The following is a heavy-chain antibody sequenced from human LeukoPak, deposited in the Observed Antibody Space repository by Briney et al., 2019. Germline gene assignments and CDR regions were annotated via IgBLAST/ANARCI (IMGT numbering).Heavy chain of an antibody. CDR3: AREIPRITMVRGAAGAFDI. CDR1: GGSISSGGYY. V-gene: IGHV4-31*03. Sequence: SETLSLTCTLSGGSISSGGYYWSWIRQHPGKGLEWIGYIYYSGSTYYNPSLKSRVTISVDTSKNQFSLKLSSVTAADTAVYYCAREIPRITMVRGAAGAFDIWGQGTMVSVSS. D-gene: IGHD3-10*01. CDR2: IYYSGST. J-gene: IGHJ3*02.